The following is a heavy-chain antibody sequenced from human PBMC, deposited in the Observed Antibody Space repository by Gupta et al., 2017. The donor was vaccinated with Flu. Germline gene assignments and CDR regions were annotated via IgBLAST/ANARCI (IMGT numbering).Heavy chain of an antibody. Sequence: EVQLVESGGGLVQPGRSLRLSCAASGFNLDDYGMHWVRQAPGKGLEWISGVDWNSATIGYADSVKGRFTISRDNARNSLYLQMNSLRTEDTALYYCVRYIIQRDAFDMWGQGTLVTVSS. CDR2: VDWNSATI. CDR1: GFNLDDYG. V-gene: IGHV3-9*01. D-gene: IGHD1-1*01. CDR3: VRYIIQRDAFDM. J-gene: IGHJ3*02.